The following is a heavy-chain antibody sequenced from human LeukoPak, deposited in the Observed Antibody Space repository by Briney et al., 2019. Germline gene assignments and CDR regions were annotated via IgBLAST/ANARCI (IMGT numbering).Heavy chain of an antibody. Sequence: GGSLRLSCAASGFTFSSYWMSWVRQAPGKGLEWVANIKQDGSEKYYVDSVKGRFTISRDNAKNSLYLQMNSLRAEDTAVYYCASLYTGGYYYYMDVWGQGTTVTVSS. CDR2: IKQDGSEK. CDR1: GFTFSSYW. J-gene: IGHJ6*03. D-gene: IGHD2-2*02. CDR3: ASLYTGGYYYYMDV. V-gene: IGHV3-7*01.